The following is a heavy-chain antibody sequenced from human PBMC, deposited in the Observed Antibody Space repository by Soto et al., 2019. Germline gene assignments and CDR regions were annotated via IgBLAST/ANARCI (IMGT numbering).Heavy chain of an antibody. Sequence: ASVKVSCKVSGYTLTELSMHWVRQAPGKGLEWMGWINPNSGGTNYAQKFQGWVTMTRDTSTSTAYMELSRLRSDDTAVYYWARDGYNLFDYWGQGTLVTVSS. V-gene: IGHV1-2*04. CDR1: GYTLTELS. J-gene: IGHJ4*02. CDR3: ARDGYNLFDY. CDR2: INPNSGGT. D-gene: IGHD1-1*01.